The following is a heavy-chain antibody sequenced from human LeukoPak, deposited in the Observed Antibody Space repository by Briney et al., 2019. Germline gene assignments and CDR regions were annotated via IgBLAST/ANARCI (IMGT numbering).Heavy chain of an antibody. CDR1: GGSFGGYY. D-gene: IGHD5-18*01. Sequence: SETLSLTCAVYGGSFGGYYWSWIRQPPGKGLEWIGEINHSGSTNYNPSLKSRVTISVDTSKNQFSLKLSSVTVADTAVYYCARGLHYWGQGTLVTVSS. V-gene: IGHV4-34*01. J-gene: IGHJ4*02. CDR2: INHSGST. CDR3: ARGLHY.